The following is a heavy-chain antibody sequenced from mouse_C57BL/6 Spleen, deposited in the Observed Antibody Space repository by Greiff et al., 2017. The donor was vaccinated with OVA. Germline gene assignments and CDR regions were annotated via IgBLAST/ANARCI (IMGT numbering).Heavy chain of an antibody. V-gene: IGHV1-74*01. CDR1: GYTFTSYW. Sequence: QVQLQQPGAELVKPGASVKVSCKASGYTFTSYWMHWVKQRPGQGLEWIGRIHPSDSDTNYNQKFKGKATLTVDKSSSTAYMQLSSLTSEDSAVYYCAITLRSNDGYYVGYAMDYWGQGTSVTVSS. CDR3: AITLRSNDGYYVGYAMDY. D-gene: IGHD2-3*01. J-gene: IGHJ4*01. CDR2: IHPSDSDT.